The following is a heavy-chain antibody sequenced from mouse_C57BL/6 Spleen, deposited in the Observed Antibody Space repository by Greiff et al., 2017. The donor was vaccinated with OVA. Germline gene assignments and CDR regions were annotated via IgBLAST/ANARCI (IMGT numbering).Heavy chain of an antibody. CDR1: GYTFTTYP. V-gene: IGHV1-47*01. D-gene: IGHD2-2*01. Sequence: QVQLQQSGAELVKPGASVQMSCKASGYTFTTYPIVWMKQTYGKSLEWIGNFHPYNDDTKYNGRFKSKSTLTVEKSSRAVYLQLSGLTSDDSSIYYGARGDGYVAYWGHGTLVTVSA. CDR3: ARGDGYVAY. CDR2: FHPYNDDT. J-gene: IGHJ3*01.